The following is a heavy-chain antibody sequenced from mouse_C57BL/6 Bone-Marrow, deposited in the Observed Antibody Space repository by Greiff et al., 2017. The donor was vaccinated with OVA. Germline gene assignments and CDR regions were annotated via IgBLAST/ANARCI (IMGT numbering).Heavy chain of an antibody. J-gene: IGHJ4*01. CDR3: ARSDRPGYAMDY. CDR1: GYTFTSYT. CDR2: INPSSGYT. V-gene: IGHV1-4*01. Sequence: QVQLQQSGAELARPGASVKMSCKASGYTFTSYTMHWVKQRPGQGLEWIGYINPSSGYTKYKQKFKDKATLTADKSSSTAYMQLSSLTSEDSAVYYCARSDRPGYAMDYWGQGTSVTVSS.